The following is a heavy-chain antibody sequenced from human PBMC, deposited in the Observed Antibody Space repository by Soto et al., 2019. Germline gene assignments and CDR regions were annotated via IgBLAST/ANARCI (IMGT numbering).Heavy chain of an antibody. Sequence: RQNPGEGLEWVSTIDGSGGITYYAASVKGRFTISRDNSRNTVYLQMNSLRGDFPALYCIRKSSTVLASW. D-gene: IGHD4-17*01. J-gene: IGHJ5*01. CDR2: IDGSGGIT. V-gene: IGHV3-23*01. CDR3: RKSSTVLAS.